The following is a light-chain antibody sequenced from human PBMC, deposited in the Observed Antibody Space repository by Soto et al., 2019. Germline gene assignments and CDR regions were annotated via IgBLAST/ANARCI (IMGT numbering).Light chain of an antibody. V-gene: IGKV3D-20*02. Sequence: EVVLTQSPGTLSLSRGERATLSCRASERIYSAYLGWYQQKPGQAPRLLIYGTSSRATGIPDRFSGSGSGTDFTLTISSLEPEDFAVYYCQHRSEWPVSFGQGTRLEIK. CDR1: ERIYSAY. CDR2: GTS. CDR3: QHRSEWPVS. J-gene: IGKJ5*01.